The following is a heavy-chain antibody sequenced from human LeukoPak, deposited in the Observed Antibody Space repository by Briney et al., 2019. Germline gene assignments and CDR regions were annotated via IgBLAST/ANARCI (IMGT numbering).Heavy chain of an antibody. Sequence: GGSLRLSCAASGLTVSSNCMSWVRQAPGKGLEWVSFIYSGGNTYYADSVKGRFTISRDNSKNTGHLQMNSLRAEDTAMYYCARRAGDYSHPYDYWGQGTLVTVSS. D-gene: IGHD3-22*01. J-gene: IGHJ4*02. CDR3: ARRAGDYSHPYDY. V-gene: IGHV3-53*01. CDR1: GLTVSSNC. CDR2: IYSGGNT.